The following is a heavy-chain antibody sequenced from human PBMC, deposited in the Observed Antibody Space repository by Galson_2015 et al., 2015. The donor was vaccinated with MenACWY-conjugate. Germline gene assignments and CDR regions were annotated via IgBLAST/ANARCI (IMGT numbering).Heavy chain of an antibody. Sequence: SVKVSCKASGYTFTSYGISWVRQAPGQGLEWMGWISAYNGNTNYAQKLQGRVTMTTDTSTSTAYMELRSLRSGDTAVYYCARLTYGSGFYGMDVWGQGTTVTVSS. CDR1: GYTFTSYG. CDR3: ARLTYGSGFYGMDV. CDR2: ISAYNGNT. J-gene: IGHJ6*02. V-gene: IGHV1-18*01. D-gene: IGHD3-10*01.